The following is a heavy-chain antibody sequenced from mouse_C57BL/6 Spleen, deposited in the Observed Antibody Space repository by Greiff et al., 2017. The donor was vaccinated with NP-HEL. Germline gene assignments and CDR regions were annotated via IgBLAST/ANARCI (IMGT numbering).Heavy chain of an antibody. D-gene: IGHD1-1*01. V-gene: IGHV1-72*01. CDR1: GYTFTSYW. J-gene: IGHJ4*01. Sequence: QVQLQQPGAELVKPGASVKLSCKASGYTFTSYWMHWVKQRPGRGLEWIGRIDPNSGGTKYNEKFKSKATLTVDKPSSTAYMQLSSLTSEDSAVYYCARGEAITTVVATRAMDYGGQGTSVTVSS. CDR3: ARGEAITTVVATRAMDY. CDR2: IDPNSGGT.